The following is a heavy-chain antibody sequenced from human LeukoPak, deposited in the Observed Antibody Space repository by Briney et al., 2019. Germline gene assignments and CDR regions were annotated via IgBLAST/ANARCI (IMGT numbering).Heavy chain of an antibody. J-gene: IGHJ4*02. D-gene: IGHD3-16*02. CDR1: GFTFSSYG. V-gene: IGHV3-30*18. CDR2: IPYDGSNK. Sequence: GRSLRLSCAASGFTFSSYGMHWVRQAPGKGLEWVAVIPYDGSNKYYADSVKGRFTISRDNSKNTLYLQMNSLRAEDTAVYYCAKGPYDYVWGSYRYIVDYWGQGTLVTVSS. CDR3: AKGPYDYVWGSYRYIVDY.